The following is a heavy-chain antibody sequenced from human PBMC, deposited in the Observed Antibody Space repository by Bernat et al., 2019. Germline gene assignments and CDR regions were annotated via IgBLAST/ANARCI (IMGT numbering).Heavy chain of an antibody. D-gene: IGHD6-6*01. Sequence: EVQLVESGGGLVQPGGSLRLSCAASGFTFSSYDMHWVRQATGKGLEWVSAIGTAGDTYYQGSVKGRFTISRENAKNYLYLQMNSLRAEDTAVDYCAKELQEVETARPPFNYVYYGIDVWGQGTMVTVSS. J-gene: IGHJ6*02. V-gene: IGHV3-13*01. CDR1: GFTFSSYD. CDR2: IGTAGDT. CDR3: AKELQEVETARPPFNYVYYGIDV.